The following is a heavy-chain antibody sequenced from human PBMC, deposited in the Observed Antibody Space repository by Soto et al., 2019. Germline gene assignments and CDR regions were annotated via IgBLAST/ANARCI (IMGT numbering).Heavy chain of an antibody. CDR1: GGSIGSRDYY. Sequence: SETLSLTCTVSGGSIGSRDYYWNWIRQPPGKALEWIGYIYYSGSTYYNPSLKSRVTMSLDTSKNQFSLKLSSVTAADTAVYYCARSGQYYYGSGHFDFWGQGTLVTVSS. D-gene: IGHD3-10*01. V-gene: IGHV4-30-4*01. J-gene: IGHJ4*02. CDR3: ARSGQYYYGSGHFDF. CDR2: IYYSGST.